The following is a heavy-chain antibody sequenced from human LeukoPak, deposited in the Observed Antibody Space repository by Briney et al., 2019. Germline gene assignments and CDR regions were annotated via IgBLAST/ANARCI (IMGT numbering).Heavy chain of an antibody. Sequence: SETLSLTCAVYGGSFSGYYWRWIRQPPGKGLEWIGEINHSGSTNYNPSLKSRVTISVDTSKNQFSLKLSSVTAADTAVYYCARAYYYGSGSYYIDYWGQGTLVTVSS. CDR1: GGSFSGYY. D-gene: IGHD3-10*01. CDR2: INHSGST. J-gene: IGHJ4*02. CDR3: ARAYYYGSGSYYIDY. V-gene: IGHV4-34*01.